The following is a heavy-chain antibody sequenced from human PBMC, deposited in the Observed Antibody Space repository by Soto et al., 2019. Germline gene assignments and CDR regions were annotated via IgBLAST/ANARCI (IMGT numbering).Heavy chain of an antibody. V-gene: IGHV3-33*01. D-gene: IGHD6-13*01. CDR2: IWYDGKKK. CDR1: GFTFRDYG. Sequence: GGSLRRCCAASGFTFRDYGMHWVRQAPGKGLEWVAVIWYDGKKKYYADAVRGRFTISRDNSKSTVYLQMNNLRAEDTAVYFCARDIRISISWFYIDPGGQGNRVTVS. J-gene: IGHJ5*02. CDR3: ARDIRISISWFYIDP.